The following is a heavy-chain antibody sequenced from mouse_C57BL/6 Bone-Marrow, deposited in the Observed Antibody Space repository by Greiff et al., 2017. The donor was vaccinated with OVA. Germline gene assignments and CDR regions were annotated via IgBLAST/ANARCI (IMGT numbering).Heavy chain of an antibody. CDR2: IYPGSGSP. J-gene: IGHJ3*01. CDR1: GYTFTSSW. CDR3: ARPYLDED. D-gene: IGHD5-5*01. Sequence: QVQLQQPGAELVKPGASVTMSCKASGYTFTSSWLTLVKQSPGPGLEWIGDIYPGSGSPNYNEKFKSKATLTVDPSSSTAYMQLSSLTSEDSAVYYCARPYLDEDWGQGTLVTVSA. V-gene: IGHV1-55*01.